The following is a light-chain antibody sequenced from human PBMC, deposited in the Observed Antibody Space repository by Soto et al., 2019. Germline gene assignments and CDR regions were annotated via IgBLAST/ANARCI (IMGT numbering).Light chain of an antibody. CDR3: QRSYSTPT. V-gene: IGKV1-39*01. Sequence: DIQMTQSPPSLSASVGDRVIITCRTSQSIDNYLNWYQQKPGKAPKLLIYAASTLQSGVPSRFSASGSETDFTLTISSLQPEDFATYYCQRSYSTPTFGQGTRLEIK. CDR2: AAS. J-gene: IGKJ5*01. CDR1: QSIDNY.